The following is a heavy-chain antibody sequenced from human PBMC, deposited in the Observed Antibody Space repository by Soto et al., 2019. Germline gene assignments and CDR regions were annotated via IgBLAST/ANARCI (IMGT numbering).Heavy chain of an antibody. CDR3: VRRGWGNYDY. Sequence: EVQLAESGGGMVQPGGSLRLSCVASGFTFSSYDMHWVRQAPGKGLEYVSSISSNGGTTYYGNSVKGRFTISRNNSKNTLYLQMGSLSADAMAVYWCVRRGWGNYDYWGQGTLVTVSS. J-gene: IGHJ4*02. CDR2: ISSNGGTT. D-gene: IGHD1-7*01. V-gene: IGHV3-64*01. CDR1: GFTFSSYD.